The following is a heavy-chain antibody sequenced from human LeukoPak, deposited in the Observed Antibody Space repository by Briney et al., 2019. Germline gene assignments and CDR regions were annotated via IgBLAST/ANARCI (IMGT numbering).Heavy chain of an antibody. Sequence: PSETLSLTCTVSGYSISSGSYYWSWIRQPAGKGLEWIGRIYTSGSTNYNPSLKSRVTISVDTSKNQFSLKLSSVTAADTAVYYCARGYSSGWYEGPVDYWGQGTLVTVSS. CDR2: IYTSGST. J-gene: IGHJ4*02. CDR1: GYSISSGSYY. D-gene: IGHD6-19*01. CDR3: ARGYSSGWYEGPVDY. V-gene: IGHV4-61*02.